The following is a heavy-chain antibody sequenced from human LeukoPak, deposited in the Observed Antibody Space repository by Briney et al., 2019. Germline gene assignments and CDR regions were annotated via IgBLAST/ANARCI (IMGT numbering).Heavy chain of an antibody. V-gene: IGHV4-4*07. D-gene: IGHD1-26*01. CDR1: GVSITNYY. CDR2: IYISGST. J-gene: IGHJ4*02. Sequence: SETLSLTCSVSGVSITNYYWAWIRQPAGKGLEWIGRIYISGSTNYNPSLKSRVSISIDKTDNQFSLKLRSVTAADTAVYYCARDYLVGAPLDSWGQGTLVTVSS. CDR3: ARDYLVGAPLDS.